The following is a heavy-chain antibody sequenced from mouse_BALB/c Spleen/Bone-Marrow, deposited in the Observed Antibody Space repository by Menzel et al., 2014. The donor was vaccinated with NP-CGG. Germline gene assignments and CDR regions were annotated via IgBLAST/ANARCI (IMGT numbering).Heavy chain of an antibody. D-gene: IGHD4-1*01. CDR3: ARWEYYAMDY. CDR2: IDPANGNT. V-gene: IGHV14-3*02. Sequence: VHVKQSGAELVKPGASVKLSCTYMHWVKQRPEQGLEWIGRIDPANGNTKYDPKFQGKATITADTSSNTAYLQLSSLTSEDTAVYYCARWEYYAMDYWGQGTSVTVSS. CDR1: Y. J-gene: IGHJ4*01.